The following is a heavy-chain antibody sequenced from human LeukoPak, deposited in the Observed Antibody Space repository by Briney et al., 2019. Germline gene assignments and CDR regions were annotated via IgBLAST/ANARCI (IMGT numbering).Heavy chain of an antibody. J-gene: IGHJ3*02. V-gene: IGHV3-21*01. CDR2: ISSSSSYI. D-gene: IGHD3-22*01. CDR1: GFTFSSYS. CDR3: ARERTHYYDSSAPGDAFDI. Sequence: GGSLRLSCAASGFTFSSYSMNWVRQAPGKGLEWVSSISSSSSYIYYADSVKGRFTISRDNAKNSLYLQMNSLRAEDTAVYYCARERTHYYDSSAPGDAFDIWGQGTMVTVSS.